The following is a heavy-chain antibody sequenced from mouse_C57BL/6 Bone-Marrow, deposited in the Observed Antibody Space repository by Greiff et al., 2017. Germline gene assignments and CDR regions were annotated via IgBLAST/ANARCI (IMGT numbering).Heavy chain of an antibody. CDR2: IYPGDGDT. CDR1: GYAFSRSW. V-gene: IGHV1-82*01. Sequence: QVQLQQSGPELVKPGASVKISCKASGYAFSRSWMNWVKQRPGKGLEWIGRIYPGDGDTNYNGKFKGKATLTADKSSSTAYMQLSSLTSEDSAVYFCARSQLRLLAWFAYWGQGTLVTVSA. D-gene: IGHD3-2*02. J-gene: IGHJ3*01. CDR3: ARSQLRLLAWFAY.